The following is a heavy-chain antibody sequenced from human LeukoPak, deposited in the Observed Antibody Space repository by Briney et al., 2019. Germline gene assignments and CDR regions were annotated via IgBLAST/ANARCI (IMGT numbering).Heavy chain of an antibody. CDR3: ARERRQLERWIDY. CDR1: GGSISGFY. V-gene: IGHV4-59*01. Sequence: SETLSLTCTVSGGSISGFYWYWLRQPPGKGLEWIGYIFHTGNTKYNPSLKSRVTISVDTPKNQFSLRLTSVTAVDTAVYYCARERRQLERWIDYWGQGTLVTVSS. CDR2: IFHTGNT. J-gene: IGHJ4*02. D-gene: IGHD1-1*01.